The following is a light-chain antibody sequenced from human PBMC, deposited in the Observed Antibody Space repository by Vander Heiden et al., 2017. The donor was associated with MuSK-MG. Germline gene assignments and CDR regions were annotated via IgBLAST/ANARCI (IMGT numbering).Light chain of an antibody. J-gene: IGKJ4*01. CDR2: GVS. V-gene: IGKV3-20*01. CDR3: QLDGSSQLT. CDR1: QSISDTY. Sequence: EILLAQSPGTLSLSPGERATLSCRASQSISDTYLAWYQQKPGQAPRLLIYGVSNRASGIPDRFSGSGSGTDFTLTISRLEPEDFAVFYCQLDGSSQLTFGGGTKVEVK.